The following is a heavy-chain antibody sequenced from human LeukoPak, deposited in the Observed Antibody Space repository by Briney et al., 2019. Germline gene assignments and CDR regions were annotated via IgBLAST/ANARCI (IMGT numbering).Heavy chain of an antibody. V-gene: IGHV3-33*01. CDR3: ARVHYSGSGSYYPYYHYGMDV. CDR1: GFTFSSYG. CDR2: IWYDGNNK. Sequence: GGSLRLSCAASGFTFSSYGMHWVRQDPGKGLEWVAVIWYDGNNKYYADSVKGRLTISRDNSKNTLYLQMNSLRAEDTAVYYCARVHYSGSGSYYPYYHYGMDVWGQGTTVTVSS. J-gene: IGHJ6*02. D-gene: IGHD3-10*01.